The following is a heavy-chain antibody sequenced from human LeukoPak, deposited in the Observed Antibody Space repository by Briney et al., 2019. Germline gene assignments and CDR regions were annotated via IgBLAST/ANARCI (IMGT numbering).Heavy chain of an antibody. V-gene: IGHV3-23*01. CDR1: GFTFSSYA. CDR3: AKKGDGGSGYRTD. CDR2: ISGSGGST. Sequence: GGSLRLSCAASGFTFSSYAMAWVRQAPGKGLEWVSAISGSGGSTYYADSVKGRFTISRDNSKNTLYLQMNSLRAEDTAVYYCAKKGDGGSGYRTDWGQGTLVTVSS. D-gene: IGHD3-22*01. J-gene: IGHJ4*02.